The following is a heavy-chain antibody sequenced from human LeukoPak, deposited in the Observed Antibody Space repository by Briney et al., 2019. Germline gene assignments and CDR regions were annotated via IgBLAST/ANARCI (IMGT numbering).Heavy chain of an antibody. CDR1: GFTFSKYD. CDR3: ARHGYNYGFDY. CDR2: IWYDGSNK. D-gene: IGHD5-24*01. J-gene: IGHJ4*02. Sequence: GGSLRRSCAASGFTFSKYDVHWVRQAPGKGLEWVAVIWYDGSNKYYVDSVKGRFTISRDISKNTLYLQMNSLSAEDTAVYYCARHGYNYGFDYWGQGTLVTVSS. V-gene: IGHV3-33*01.